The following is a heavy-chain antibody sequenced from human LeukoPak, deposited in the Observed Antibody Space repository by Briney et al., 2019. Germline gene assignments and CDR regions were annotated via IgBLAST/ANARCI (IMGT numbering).Heavy chain of an antibody. V-gene: IGHV1-2*02. CDR2: INPNSGGT. CDR3: ARVSYDSSGSAGGYFDY. J-gene: IGHJ4*02. Sequence: ASVKVSCKASGYTFTGYYMHWVRQAPGQGLEWMGWINPNSGGTNYAQKFQGRVTITADESTSTAYMELSSLRSEDTAVYYCARVSYDSSGSAGGYFDYWGQGTLVTVSS. D-gene: IGHD3-22*01. CDR1: GYTFTGYY.